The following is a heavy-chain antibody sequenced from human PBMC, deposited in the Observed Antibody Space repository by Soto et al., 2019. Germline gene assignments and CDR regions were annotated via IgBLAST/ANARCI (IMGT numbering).Heavy chain of an antibody. V-gene: IGHV4-30-2*01. Sequence: SETLSLTCAVSGGSISSGGYSWSWIRQPPGKGLEWIGYIYHSGSTYYNPSLKSRVTISVDRSKNQFSLKLSSVTAADTAVYYCDRGRGGVVAFDLWGQGTMVTVPS. D-gene: IGHD2-21*01. CDR1: GGSISSGGYS. CDR2: IYHSGST. CDR3: DRGRGGVVAFDL. J-gene: IGHJ3*01.